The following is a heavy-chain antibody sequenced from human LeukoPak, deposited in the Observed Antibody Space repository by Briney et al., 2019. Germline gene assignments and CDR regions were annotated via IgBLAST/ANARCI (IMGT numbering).Heavy chain of an antibody. CDR1: GGSFNFYF. CDR3: ARGPAANSYYFDY. J-gene: IGHJ4*02. D-gene: IGHD2-2*01. CDR2: IYYSGST. Sequence: PSETLSLTCTVSGGSFNFYFWHWIRQPSGKGLEWIGYIYYSGSTNYNPSLKSRVTISVDTSKNQFSLKLSSVTAADTAVYYCARGPAANSYYFDYWGQGTLVTVSS. V-gene: IGHV4-59*01.